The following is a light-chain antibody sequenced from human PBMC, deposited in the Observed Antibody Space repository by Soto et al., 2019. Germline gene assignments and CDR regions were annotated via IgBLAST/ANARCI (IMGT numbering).Light chain of an antibody. V-gene: IGLV1-44*01. CDR1: TANIGSHT. Sequence: QSVLTQPPSASRTPGQRVTVSCSGSTANIGSHTVNWYYQLPGTAPKLLIYRSNQRPSGVPDRFSASKSGTSASLAISGLQSEDEADYYCSAWDDSLNGLLFGGGTKVTVL. J-gene: IGLJ2*01. CDR2: RSN. CDR3: SAWDDSLNGLL.